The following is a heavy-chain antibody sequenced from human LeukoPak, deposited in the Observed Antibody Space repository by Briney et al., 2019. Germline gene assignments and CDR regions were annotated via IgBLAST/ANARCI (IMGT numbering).Heavy chain of an antibody. CDR2: IGTYGGDT. Sequence: RASVKVSCKATSRISWVRQAPGQGLEWMGWIGTYGGDTYYAQKFQGRITVTTDTSTSTVYKELRNLRSDDTAVYYCARDLWNFYDDSGYNRDFDSWGQGTLVTVSS. J-gene: IGHJ5*01. CDR1: TSR. D-gene: IGHD3-22*01. CDR3: ARDLWNFYDDSGYNRDFDS. V-gene: IGHV1-18*01.